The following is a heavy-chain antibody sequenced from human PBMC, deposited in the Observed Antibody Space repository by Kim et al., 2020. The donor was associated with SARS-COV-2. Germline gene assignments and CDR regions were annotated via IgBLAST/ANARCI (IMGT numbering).Heavy chain of an antibody. CDR1: GYTFTSYY. V-gene: IGHV1-46*01. CDR3: ASKSVVVPAAMDYYYGMDV. D-gene: IGHD2-2*01. J-gene: IGHJ6*02. CDR2: INPSGGST. Sequence: ASVKVSCKASGYTFTSYYMHWVRQALGQGLEWMGIINPSGGSTSYAQKFQGRVTMTRDTSTSTVYMELSSLRSEDTAVYYCASKSVVVPAAMDYYYGMDVWGQGTTVTVSS.